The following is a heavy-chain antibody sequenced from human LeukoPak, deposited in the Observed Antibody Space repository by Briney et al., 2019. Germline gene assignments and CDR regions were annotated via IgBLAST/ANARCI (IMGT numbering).Heavy chain of an antibody. J-gene: IGHJ5*02. Sequence: ASVKVSCKAFGYTFTSNYMHWVRQAPGQGLEWMGWINPNSGGTNYAQKFQGRVTMTRDTSISTAYMELSRLRSDDTAVYYCARDRSYCSSTSCYGVWFDPWGQGTLVTVSS. CDR2: INPNSGGT. V-gene: IGHV1-2*02. D-gene: IGHD2-2*01. CDR1: GYTFTSNY. CDR3: ARDRSYCSSTSCYGVWFDP.